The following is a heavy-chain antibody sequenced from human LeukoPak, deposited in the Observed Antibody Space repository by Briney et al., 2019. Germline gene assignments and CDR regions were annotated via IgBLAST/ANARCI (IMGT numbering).Heavy chain of an antibody. V-gene: IGHV5-51*01. J-gene: IGHJ4*02. CDR1: GYSFTTYW. CDR2: IYPGDSDT. Sequence: GESLKISCEGSGYSFTTYWIGWVRQMPGKGLEWMGIIYPGDSDTRYSPSFQGQVTISADKSINTAYLQWSSLKASDTAMYYCARHRQGYCSGGNCYGSYYFGFWGQGTLVTVSS. CDR3: ARHRQGYCSGGNCYGSYYFGF. D-gene: IGHD2-15*01.